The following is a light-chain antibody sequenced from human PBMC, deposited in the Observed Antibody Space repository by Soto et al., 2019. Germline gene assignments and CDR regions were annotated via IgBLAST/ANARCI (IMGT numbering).Light chain of an antibody. J-gene: IGKJ4*01. CDR1: ENVGTN. V-gene: IGKV3D-15*01. Sequence: IVMTQSPPTLSVSPGEGVTLSCRASENVGTNLAWYQQKPGQAPRLLIYGSSTRATGIPATFSGSGSGTEFTLTISSLQSEESAVYYCQQYNNWGLSFGGGTKVEIK. CDR2: GSS. CDR3: QQYNNWGLS.